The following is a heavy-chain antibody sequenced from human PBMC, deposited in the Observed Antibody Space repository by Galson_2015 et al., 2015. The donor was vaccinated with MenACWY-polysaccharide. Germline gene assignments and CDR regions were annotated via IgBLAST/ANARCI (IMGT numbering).Heavy chain of an antibody. J-gene: IGHJ4*02. CDR2: ISYDGSNK. V-gene: IGHV3-30-3*01. D-gene: IGHD2-2*01. CDR3: ASPLGYCSSTSCYNDDY. Sequence: SLRLSCAASGFTFSSYAMHWVRQAPGKGLEWVAVISYDGSNKYYADSVKGRFTISRDNSKNTLYLQMNSLRAEDTAVYYCASPLGYCSSTSCYNDDYWGQGTLVTVSS. CDR1: GFTFSSYA.